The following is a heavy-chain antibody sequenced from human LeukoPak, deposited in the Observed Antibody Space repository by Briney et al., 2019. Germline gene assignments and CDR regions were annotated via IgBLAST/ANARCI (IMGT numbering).Heavy chain of an antibody. CDR1: GLTFTTSA. D-gene: IGHD2-2*01. Sequence: PGGSLRLSCAATGLTFTTSAMTWVRQAPGKGLEWVSTFSGSGDITYYADSVKGRFTISRDNSKNTLYLQMNSLRADDTAVYYCAKGPSSGYATSWFDYWGQGTLVTVSS. CDR2: FSGSGDIT. CDR3: AKGPSSGYATSWFDY. V-gene: IGHV3-23*01. J-gene: IGHJ5*01.